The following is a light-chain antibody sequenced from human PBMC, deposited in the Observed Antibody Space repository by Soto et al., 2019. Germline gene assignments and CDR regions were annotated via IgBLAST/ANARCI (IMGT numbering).Light chain of an antibody. J-gene: IGLJ3*02. V-gene: IGLV2-14*01. CDR3: SSYTAFSTWV. CDR2: EVS. Sequence: QSVLTQPASVSGSPGQSITISCTGTSNDVGGYNYVSRYQQHPGKAPQLIIYEVSNRPSGVSHRFSGSKSGDTASLTISGLQAEDGADYYCSSYTAFSTWVFGGGTQLTVL. CDR1: SNDVGGYNY.